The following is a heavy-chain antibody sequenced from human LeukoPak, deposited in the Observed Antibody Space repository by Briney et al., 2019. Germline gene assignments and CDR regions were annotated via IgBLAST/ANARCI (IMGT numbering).Heavy chain of an antibody. Sequence: RPSETLSLTCTGSGGSISSYYWSWIRQPPGKGLEWIGYIYYSGSTNYNPSLKSRVTISVDTSKNQFSLKLSSVTAADTAVYYCARVLKSSGYPYYFDYWGQGTLVTVSS. J-gene: IGHJ4*02. D-gene: IGHD3-22*01. CDR3: ARVLKSSGYPYYFDY. CDR1: GGSISSYY. CDR2: IYYSGST. V-gene: IGHV4-59*01.